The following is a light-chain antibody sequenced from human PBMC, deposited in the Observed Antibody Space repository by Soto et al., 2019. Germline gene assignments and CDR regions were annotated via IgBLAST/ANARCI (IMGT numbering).Light chain of an antibody. CDR2: RTS. Sequence: EIVLTQSPGIMYLSPGERATLSCRASQTVGRSYLAWYQQKPGQAPRLLIFRTSTRATGIPDRFGGGGSVTDFTVTISRLDPEDYVVDFCQQYDSISPWTFGQATRVEVK. V-gene: IGKV3-20*01. CDR3: QQYDSISPWT. J-gene: IGKJ1*01. CDR1: QTVGRSY.